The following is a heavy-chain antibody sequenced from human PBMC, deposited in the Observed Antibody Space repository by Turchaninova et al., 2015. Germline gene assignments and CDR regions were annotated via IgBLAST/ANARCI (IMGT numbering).Heavy chain of an antibody. CDR2: IHKSGRI. CDR3: ARAGLRGPNDGFDV. D-gene: IGHD4-17*01. Sequence: QVQLQQWGAGLLEPLATLSLTCAVYGESLSDYYWNWIRQPPGKGLEGIGEIHKSGRINYKPSLKSRVTMSLDTSKSQFSLNLGSATAADTAVYYCARAGLRGPNDGFDVWGQGTMVTVSS. J-gene: IGHJ3*01. V-gene: IGHV4-34*01. CDR1: GESLSDYY.